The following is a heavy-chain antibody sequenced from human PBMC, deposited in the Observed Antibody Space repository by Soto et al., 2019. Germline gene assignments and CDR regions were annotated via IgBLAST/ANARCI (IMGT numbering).Heavy chain of an antibody. J-gene: IGHJ3*01. D-gene: IGHD3-10*01. Sequence: EVQLVESGGGLVQPGESLRLSCAASGFTFDYYWMHWVRQAPGMGLVWVSRVHSDGTTTTYADSVKGRFTISRDNARNTGSLQMSSLRAEDTAIYYCARGDRGGFDLWGHGTVVTVSS. V-gene: IGHV3-74*01. CDR3: ARGDRGGFDL. CDR2: VHSDGTTT. CDR1: GFTFDYYW.